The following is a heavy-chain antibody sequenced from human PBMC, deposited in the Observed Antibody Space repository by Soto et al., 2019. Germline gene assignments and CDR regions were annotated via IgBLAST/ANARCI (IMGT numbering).Heavy chain of an antibody. Sequence: QVQLQESGPGLVKPSETLSLTCTVSGGSISNYQWSWVRQPPGKRLEWIGYIYYNGTTSYNPSLKGRVNISGDMSKNHLSLTLTSVTAGDTAVYYCARSFYPWGQGTLVTVSS. V-gene: IGHV4-59*01. CDR3: ARSFYP. D-gene: IGHD3-3*01. CDR2: IYYNGTT. J-gene: IGHJ5*02. CDR1: GGSISNYQ.